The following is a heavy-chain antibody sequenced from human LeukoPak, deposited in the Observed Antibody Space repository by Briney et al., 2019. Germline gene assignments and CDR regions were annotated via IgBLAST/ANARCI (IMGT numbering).Heavy chain of an antibody. CDR1: GGSFSGYY. D-gene: IGHD3-22*01. Sequence: SETLSLTCAVYGGSFSGYYWSWIRQPPGKGLEWIGEINHSGSTNYNPSLKSRVTISVDTSKSQFSLKLSSVTAADTAVYYCAREWVTYYYDSNGYYGMDYFDYWGQGTLVTVSS. CDR3: AREWVTYYYDSNGYYGMDYFDY. CDR2: INHSGST. V-gene: IGHV4-34*01. J-gene: IGHJ4*02.